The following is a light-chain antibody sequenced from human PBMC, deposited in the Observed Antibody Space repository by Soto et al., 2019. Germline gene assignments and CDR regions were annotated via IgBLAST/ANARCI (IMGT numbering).Light chain of an antibody. Sequence: NFMLTQPHSVSESPGKTVTISCTRSSGRIASNYVQWYQQRPGRAPTTVIYEDNQRPSGVPDRFSGSIDRSSNSASLTISGLKTEDEADYYCQSYDSRNVVFGGGTKLTVL. CDR3: QSYDSRNVV. CDR1: SGRIASNY. J-gene: IGLJ3*02. CDR2: EDN. V-gene: IGLV6-57*04.